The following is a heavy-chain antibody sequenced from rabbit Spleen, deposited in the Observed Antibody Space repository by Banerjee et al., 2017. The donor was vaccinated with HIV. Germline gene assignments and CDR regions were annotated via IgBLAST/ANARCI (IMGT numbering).Heavy chain of an antibody. CDR3: ARGASMVPFYFDL. CDR2: INTATAKA. CDR1: GFSFSDRDV. D-gene: IGHD3-1*01. J-gene: IGHJ4*01. V-gene: IGHV1S45*01. Sequence: QEQLVESGGGLVKPEGSLTLTCKASGFSFSDRDVMCWVRQAPGKGLEWIACINTATAKAVYASWAKGRFTISKTSSTTVTLQMTSLTAADTATYFCARGASMVPFYFDLWGPGTLVTVS.